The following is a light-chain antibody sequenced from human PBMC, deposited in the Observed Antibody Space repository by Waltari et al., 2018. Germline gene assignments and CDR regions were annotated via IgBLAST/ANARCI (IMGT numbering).Light chain of an antibody. V-gene: IGKV3-15*01. J-gene: IGKJ2*01. CDR2: GAS. CDR1: QSVSSN. Sequence: EIVMTQSPATLSVSPGERATLSCRASQSVSSNLAWYQQKPGQAPRLLIYGASTRASDSPARFSGTGSGTEFTLTISSLQSEDFAVYYCQQYDNRPYTFGQGTKLEIK. CDR3: QQYDNRPYT.